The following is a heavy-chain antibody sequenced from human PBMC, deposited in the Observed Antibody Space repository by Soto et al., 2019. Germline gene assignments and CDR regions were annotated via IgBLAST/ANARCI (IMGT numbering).Heavy chain of an antibody. J-gene: IGHJ6*02. CDR1: GFTFSSYA. V-gene: IGHV3-30-3*01. D-gene: IGHD5-18*01. CDR3: ARAPGYSYDGRDYGMDV. CDR2: ISYDGSNK. Sequence: GGSLRLSCAASGFTFSSYAMHWVRQAPGKGLEWVAVISYDGSNKYYADSVKGRFTISRDNSKNTLYLQMNSLRAEDTAVYYCARAPGYSYDGRDYGMDVWGQGTTVTVSS.